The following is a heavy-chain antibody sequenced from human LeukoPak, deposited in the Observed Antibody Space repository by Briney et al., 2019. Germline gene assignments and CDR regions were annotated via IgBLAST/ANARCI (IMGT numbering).Heavy chain of an antibody. Sequence: PSETLSLTCTVSGGSISSGDYYWSWIRQPPGKGLEWIGYIYYSGSTYYNPSLKSRVTISVDTSKNQFSLKLSSVTAADTAVHYCARAKFDSGYDLNYYYGMDVWGQGTTVTVSS. V-gene: IGHV4-30-4*01. CDR1: GGSISSGDYY. D-gene: IGHD5-12*01. J-gene: IGHJ6*02. CDR2: IYYSGST. CDR3: ARAKFDSGYDLNYYYGMDV.